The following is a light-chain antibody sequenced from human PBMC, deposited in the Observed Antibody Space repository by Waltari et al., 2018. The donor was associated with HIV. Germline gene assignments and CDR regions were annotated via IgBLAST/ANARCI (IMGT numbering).Light chain of an antibody. Sequence: QSALPQPLSASGSPGQSVPISCNGTRSDVGGYDYVSWYQQRPGKAHKVMRDDVTKRPGGVPDGFSGAKSGSTASLTLSGRQAEEEADYYCSSYGGSNKLIFGGGTKLTVL. V-gene: IGLV2-8*01. CDR3: SSYGGSNKLI. CDR2: DVT. J-gene: IGLJ2*01. CDR1: RSDVGGYDY.